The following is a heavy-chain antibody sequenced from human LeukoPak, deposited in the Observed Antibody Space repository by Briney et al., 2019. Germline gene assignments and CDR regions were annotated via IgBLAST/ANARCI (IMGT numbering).Heavy chain of an antibody. J-gene: IGHJ4*02. CDR1: GFTFSNYA. CDR3: AKDLATRCRVHLGELSLKVTEDY. V-gene: IGHV3-23*01. Sequence: PGGSLRLSCAASGFTFSNYAMSWVRQAPGKGLEWVSATSESGSSTYYADPVKGRFTISRDNSKSTLYLQMNSLRAEDTAVYYCAKDLATRCRVHLGELSLKVTEDYWGQGTLVTVSS. CDR2: TSESGSST. D-gene: IGHD3-16*02.